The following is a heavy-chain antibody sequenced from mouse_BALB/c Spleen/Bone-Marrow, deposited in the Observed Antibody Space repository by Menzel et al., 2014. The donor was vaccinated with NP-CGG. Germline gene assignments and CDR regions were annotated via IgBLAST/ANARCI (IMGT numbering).Heavy chain of an antibody. CDR3: ARKDYGSRGGYFDV. J-gene: IGHJ1*01. V-gene: IGHV2-9*02. CDR1: GFSLTNYG. CDR2: IWAGGST. Sequence: HLVESGPGLVAPSQSLSITCTVSGFSLTNYGVHWVRQPPGKGLEWLGLIWAGGSTNYNSALMSRLSISKDNSKSQVFLKMNSLQTDDTAMYYCARKDYGSRGGYFDVWGAGTTVTVSS. D-gene: IGHD1-1*01.